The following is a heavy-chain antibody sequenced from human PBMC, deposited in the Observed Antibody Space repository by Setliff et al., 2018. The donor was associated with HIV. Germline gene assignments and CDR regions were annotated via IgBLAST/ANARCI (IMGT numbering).Heavy chain of an antibody. D-gene: IGHD3-3*01. V-gene: IGHV3-30*04. CDR2: ISYDGINK. CDR3: ARERLRFLEWLPLDY. CDR1: GFTFSSYA. Sequence: PGGSLRLSCAASGFTFSSYAMHWVRQAPGKWLEWVAVISYDGINKYYADSVKGRFTISRDNSKNTLYLQMNSLRAEDTAVYYCARERLRFLEWLPLDYWGQGTLVTVSS. J-gene: IGHJ4*02.